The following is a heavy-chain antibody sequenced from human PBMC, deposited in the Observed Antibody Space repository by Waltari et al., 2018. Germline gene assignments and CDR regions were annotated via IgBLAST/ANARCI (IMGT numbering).Heavy chain of an antibody. V-gene: IGHV1-24*01. CDR2: FDPEDGET. J-gene: IGHJ5*02. D-gene: IGHD1-7*01. CDR1: GYTLTELS. Sequence: QVQLVQSGAEVKKPGASVKVSCKVSGYTLTELSMHWVRQAPGHGLEWMGGFDPEDGETIYAQKFQGRVTMTEDTSTDTAYMELSSLRSEDTAVYYCAISSTSHNWNYDVDWFDPWGQGTLVTVSS. CDR3: AISSTSHNWNYDVDWFDP.